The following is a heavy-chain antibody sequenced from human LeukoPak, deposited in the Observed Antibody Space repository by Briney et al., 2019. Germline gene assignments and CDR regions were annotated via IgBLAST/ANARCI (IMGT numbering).Heavy chain of an antibody. CDR3: AVDIAAAGDDAFDV. CDR2: ISAYNGNT. D-gene: IGHD6-13*01. Sequence: ASVKVSCKASGYTFTSYGISWVRQAPGQGLEWMGWISAYNGNTNYAQKLQGRVTMTTDKSTSTAYMELRSLRSDDTAVYYCAVDIAAAGDDAFDVWGQGKMVTVSS. J-gene: IGHJ3*01. V-gene: IGHV1-18*01. CDR1: GYTFTSYG.